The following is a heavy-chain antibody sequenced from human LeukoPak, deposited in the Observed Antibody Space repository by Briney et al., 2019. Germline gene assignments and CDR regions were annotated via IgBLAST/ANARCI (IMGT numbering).Heavy chain of an antibody. CDR1: GGSFSGYY. Sequence: PSETLPLTCAVYGGSFSGYYWSWIRQPPGKGLEWIGEINHSGSTNYNPSLKSRVTISVDTSKNQFSLKLSSVTAADTAVYYCARLYCSSTSCYAFGMDVWGQGTTVTVSS. V-gene: IGHV4-34*01. J-gene: IGHJ6*02. D-gene: IGHD2-2*01. CDR2: INHSGST. CDR3: ARLYCSSTSCYAFGMDV.